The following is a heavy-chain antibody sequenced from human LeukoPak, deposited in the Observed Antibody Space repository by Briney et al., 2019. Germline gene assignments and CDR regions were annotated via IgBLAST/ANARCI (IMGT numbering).Heavy chain of an antibody. J-gene: IGHJ4*02. Sequence: SGGSLRLSCSASGFTFTSHWMSWVRQAPGKGLEWVARMNLDGSEKYYVDSVKGRFSICRDNANTSLYLEMNSLRAEDTAVYYCARDATYCTNGVCYTRFDYWGQGTLVTVSS. D-gene: IGHD2-8*01. CDR2: MNLDGSEK. CDR1: GFTFTSHW. CDR3: ARDATYCTNGVCYTRFDY. V-gene: IGHV3-7*01.